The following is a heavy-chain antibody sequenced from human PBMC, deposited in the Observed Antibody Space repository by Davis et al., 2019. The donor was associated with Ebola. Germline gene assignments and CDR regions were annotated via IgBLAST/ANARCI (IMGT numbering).Heavy chain of an antibody. Sequence: GESLKISCAASGFTFSDYYMSWIRQAPGKGLEWVSYISSSGSTIYYADSVKGRFTISRDDAKDSLYLQMNSLRDEDTAVFYCARALPHYYYDGMDVWGQGTTVTVSS. CDR1: GFTFSDYY. J-gene: IGHJ6*02. V-gene: IGHV3-11*04. CDR2: ISSSGSTI. CDR3: ARALPHYYYDGMDV.